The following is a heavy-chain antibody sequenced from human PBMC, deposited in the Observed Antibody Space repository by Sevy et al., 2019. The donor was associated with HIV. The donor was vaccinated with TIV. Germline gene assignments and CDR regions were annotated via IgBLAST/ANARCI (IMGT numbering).Heavy chain of an antibody. CDR2: ISLSGSTI. V-gene: IGHV3-11*01. D-gene: IGHD2-8*01. CDR3: ARENRRCTNGICYGYYGMDV. Sequence: GGSLRLSCAASGFTFSDYFMSWIRQAPGKGLEWVSYISLSGSTIYYAASLKGRFTSSRDNAKNSVSLQMNSLRAEDTAVYYCARENRRCTNGICYGYYGMDVWGQGTTVTVSS. J-gene: IGHJ6*02. CDR1: GFTFSDYF.